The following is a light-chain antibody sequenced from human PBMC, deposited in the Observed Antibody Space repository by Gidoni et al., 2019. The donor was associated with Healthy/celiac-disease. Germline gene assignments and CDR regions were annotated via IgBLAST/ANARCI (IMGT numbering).Light chain of an antibody. V-gene: IGLV2-14*01. CDR3: SSYTSSSTV. Sequence: QSALTQPASLSGSPGPSITISCTGTSSYVGGYKYVSWYQQHPGKAPKLLIYEVSNRPAGVPDRFSGSKSGNTASLTISGLQAEDEADYYCSSYTSSSTVFGGGTKLTVL. CDR2: EVS. J-gene: IGLJ2*01. CDR1: SSYVGGYKY.